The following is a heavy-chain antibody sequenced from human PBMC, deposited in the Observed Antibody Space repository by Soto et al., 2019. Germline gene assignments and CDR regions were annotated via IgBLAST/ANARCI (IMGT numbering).Heavy chain of an antibody. CDR2: INPSGGST. V-gene: IGHV1-46*03. CDR1: GYTFTSYY. Sequence: ASVQVSCKASGYTFTSYYMHWVRQAPGQGLEWMGIINPSGGSTSYAQKFQGRVTMTRDTSTSTVYMELSSLRSEDTAVYYCATNYYDSSGYYYSFDYWGQGTLVTVSS. J-gene: IGHJ4*02. D-gene: IGHD3-22*01. CDR3: ATNYYDSSGYYYSFDY.